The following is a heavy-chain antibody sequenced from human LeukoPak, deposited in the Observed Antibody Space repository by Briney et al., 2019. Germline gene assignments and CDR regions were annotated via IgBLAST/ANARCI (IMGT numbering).Heavy chain of an antibody. J-gene: IGHJ4*02. CDR2: IKQDGSEK. D-gene: IGHD1-26*01. CDR3: ATLGLSGSYPPFDY. CDR1: GFTFSSYW. Sequence: PGGSLRLSCSASGFTFSSYWMSWVRQAPGKGLEWVANIKQDGSEKYYVDSVKGRFTISRDNSKNTLYLQMNGLRAEDTAVYYCATLGLSGSYPPFDYWGQGTLVTVSS. V-gene: IGHV3-7*01.